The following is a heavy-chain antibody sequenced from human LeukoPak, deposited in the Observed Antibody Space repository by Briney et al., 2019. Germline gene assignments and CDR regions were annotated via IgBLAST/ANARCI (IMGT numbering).Heavy chain of an antibody. CDR3: ARDFNSAYYYDSSGHLNWFDP. J-gene: IGHJ5*02. Sequence: ASVKVSCKASGYTFTSYYMHWVRQAPGQGLEWMGIVNPSGGSTSYAQKFQGRVTMTRDMSTSTVYMELSSLRSEDTAVYYCARDFNSAYYYDSSGHLNWFDPWGQGTLVTVSS. V-gene: IGHV1-46*01. CDR2: VNPSGGST. CDR1: GYTFTSYY. D-gene: IGHD3-22*01.